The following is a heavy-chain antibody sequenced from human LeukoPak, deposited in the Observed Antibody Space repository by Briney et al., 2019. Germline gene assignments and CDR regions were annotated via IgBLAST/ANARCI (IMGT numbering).Heavy chain of an antibody. D-gene: IGHD3-22*01. Sequence: GASVKVSCEASGDTFTSHYMHWVRQAPGQGLEWMGIINPSGGSTSSAQKFQGRVTMTRDMSTSTVYMDLRSLRSDDTAVYYCARGRHYYESSDYYYEGDGFDIWGQGTMVTVSS. CDR1: GDTFTSHY. CDR2: INPSGGST. J-gene: IGHJ3*02. CDR3: ARGRHYYESSDYYYEGDGFDI. V-gene: IGHV1-46*01.